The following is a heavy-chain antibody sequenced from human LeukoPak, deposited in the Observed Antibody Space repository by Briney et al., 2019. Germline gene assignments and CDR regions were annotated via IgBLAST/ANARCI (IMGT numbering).Heavy chain of an antibody. CDR2: ITPAGDT. CDR1: GFTFSSHD. V-gene: IGHV3-13*01. J-gene: IGHJ2*01. CDR3: ARGLGGPGHWYFDL. D-gene: IGHD3-22*01. Sequence: PGGSLRLSCAASGFTFSSHDLHWVRQVTGKSLEWVSAITPAGDTVYSGSVKGRFTISREDAKNSFYLQMNSLGAGDTAVYYCARGLGGPGHWYFDLLGRGNLVIGSS.